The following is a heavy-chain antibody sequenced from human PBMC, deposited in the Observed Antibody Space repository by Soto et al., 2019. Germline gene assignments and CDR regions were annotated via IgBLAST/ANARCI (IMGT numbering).Heavy chain of an antibody. J-gene: IGHJ4*02. CDR1: GYTFTSYG. Sequence: ASVKVTCKASGYTFTSYGISWVRQAPGQGLEWMGWISAYNGNTNYAQKLQGRVTMTTDTSTSTAYMELRSLRSDDTAVYYCARFGPGYYGSGSALALDYWGQGTLVTVSS. D-gene: IGHD3-10*01. V-gene: IGHV1-18*01. CDR2: ISAYNGNT. CDR3: ARFGPGYYGSGSALALDY.